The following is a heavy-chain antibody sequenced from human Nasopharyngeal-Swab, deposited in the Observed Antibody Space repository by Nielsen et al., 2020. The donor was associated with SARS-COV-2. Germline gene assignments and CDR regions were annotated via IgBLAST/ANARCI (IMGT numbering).Heavy chain of an antibody. CDR3: ARGWKFYPSSGDAFDI. CDR1: GYTFTGYY. J-gene: IGHJ3*02. CDR2: INPNSGGT. D-gene: IGHD6-6*01. Sequence: SVHVSCKASGYTFTGYYLHWVRQAPGQGLEWMGRINPNSGGTNYAQKFQGRVTMTRDTSISTAYMELSRLRSDDTAVYYCARGWKFYPSSGDAFDIWGQGTMVTVSS. V-gene: IGHV1-2*06.